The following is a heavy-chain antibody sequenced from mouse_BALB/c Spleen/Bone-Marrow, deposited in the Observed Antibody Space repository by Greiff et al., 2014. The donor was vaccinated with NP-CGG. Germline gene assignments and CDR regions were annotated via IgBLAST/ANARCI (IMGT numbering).Heavy chain of an antibody. J-gene: IGHJ4*01. Sequence: EVQLQQSGAELVKPGASVKLSCTASGFNIKDTYMHWVKQRPEQGLEWIGRIDPANGNTKYDPKFQGKATITADTSSNTAYLQLSSLTSEDTAVYCCARNGYYVYYYAMDYWGQGTSVTVSS. D-gene: IGHD2-3*01. CDR3: ARNGYYVYYYAMDY. CDR2: IDPANGNT. CDR1: GFNIKDTY. V-gene: IGHV14-3*02.